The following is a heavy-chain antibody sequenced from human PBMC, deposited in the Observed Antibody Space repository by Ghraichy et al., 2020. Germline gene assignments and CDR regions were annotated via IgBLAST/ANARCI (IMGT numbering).Heavy chain of an antibody. CDR2: ISASGSST. J-gene: IGHJ5*02. D-gene: IGHD2-2*01. CDR1: GFTFSSYT. CDR3: AKLGDCSTTDCYRDRWFDP. V-gene: IGHV3-23*01. Sequence: GGSLTLSCAASGFTFSSYTMSWVRQAPGKGLEWVSAISASGSSTYYADSVTGRFTISRDNSKNTLYLQMISLRAEDAAVYYCAKLGDCSTTDCYRDRWFDPWGQGTLVTVSS.